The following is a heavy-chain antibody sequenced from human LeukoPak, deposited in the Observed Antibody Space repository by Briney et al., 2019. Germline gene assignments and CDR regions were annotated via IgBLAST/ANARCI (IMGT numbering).Heavy chain of an antibody. Sequence: PSETLSLTCTVSGGSVSSGRYYWSWIRQPPGKGLEWIGYFYYSGSTNYNPSLKSRVTISVDTSKNQFSLKLSSVTAADTAVYYCARDRLGAAADYFDYWGQGTLVTVSS. V-gene: IGHV4-61*01. CDR1: GGSVSSGRYY. D-gene: IGHD6-13*01. CDR3: ARDRLGAAADYFDY. J-gene: IGHJ4*02. CDR2: FYYSGST.